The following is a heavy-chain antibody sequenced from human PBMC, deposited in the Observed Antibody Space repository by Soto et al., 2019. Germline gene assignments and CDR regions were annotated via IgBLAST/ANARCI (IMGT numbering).Heavy chain of an antibody. V-gene: IGHV3-7*01. Sequence: VGSVRLSCAASGFTCSRYWMSWVRQAPGKGLEWVANIKQDGSESYYVDSVKGRFTISRDNAKNSLYVQMNSLRVEDTAVYYCARDTGLGFDYWGQGTLVTVSS. CDR1: GFTCSRYW. D-gene: IGHD3-10*01. CDR3: ARDTGLGFDY. J-gene: IGHJ4*02. CDR2: IKQDGSES.